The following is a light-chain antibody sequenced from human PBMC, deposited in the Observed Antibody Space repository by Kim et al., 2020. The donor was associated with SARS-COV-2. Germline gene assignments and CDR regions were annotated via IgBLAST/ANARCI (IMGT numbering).Light chain of an antibody. CDR2: DFS. CDR3: SSYTTTSTVV. Sequence: GQSITVSCTGTSSDVGGYNYVSWYQHHPGKAPNLMIYDFSKRPSGVSNRFSGSKSGNTASLTISGLQAEDEADYYCSSYTTTSTVVFGGGTQLTVL. V-gene: IGLV2-14*03. J-gene: IGLJ2*01. CDR1: SSDVGGYNY.